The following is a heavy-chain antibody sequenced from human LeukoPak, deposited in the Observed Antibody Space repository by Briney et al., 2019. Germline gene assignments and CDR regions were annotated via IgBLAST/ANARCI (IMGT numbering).Heavy chain of an antibody. CDR1: GDSISSSSYY. V-gene: IGHV4-39*01. D-gene: IGHD3-22*01. CDR2: IYYSGTT. J-gene: IGHJ5*02. Sequence: SETLSLICTVSGDSISSSSYYWGWIRQPPGKGLEWIGSIYYSGTTYYNPSLKSRVTISVDTSKNQFSLRLSSVTAADTAVYYCARREGDSSGYYYVRNWFDPWGQGTLVTVSS. CDR3: ARREGDSSGYYYVRNWFDP.